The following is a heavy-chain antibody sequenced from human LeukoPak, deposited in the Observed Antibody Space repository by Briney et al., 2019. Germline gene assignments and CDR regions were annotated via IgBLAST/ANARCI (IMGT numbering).Heavy chain of an antibody. CDR1: GFSFCSYE. Sequence: GGSLRLSCAASGFSFCSYEMNWVRQAPGKGLEWVSYISSSGSTIYYADSVKGRFTISRDNAKNSLYLQMNSLRAEDTAVYYCAELGITMIGGVWGKGTTVTISS. CDR3: AELGITMIGGV. V-gene: IGHV3-48*03. CDR2: ISSSGSTI. J-gene: IGHJ6*04. D-gene: IGHD3-10*02.